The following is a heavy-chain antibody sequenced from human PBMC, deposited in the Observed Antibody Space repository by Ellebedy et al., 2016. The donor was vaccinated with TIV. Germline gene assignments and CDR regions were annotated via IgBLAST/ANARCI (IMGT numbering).Heavy chain of an antibody. CDR2: MNPINGDT. CDR3: TRPDEKVGITILGFDM. Sequence: AASVTVSCKPSSHTFTGDHFHWVRQAPGQGLEWMGYMNPINGDTLYAQNFQGRVTMTRDTAISTAYMELVRLTSDDTAVYFCTRPDEKVGITILGFDMWGQGTLVTVSS. V-gene: IGHV1-2*02. J-gene: IGHJ3*02. D-gene: IGHD3-3*01. CDR1: SHTFTGDH.